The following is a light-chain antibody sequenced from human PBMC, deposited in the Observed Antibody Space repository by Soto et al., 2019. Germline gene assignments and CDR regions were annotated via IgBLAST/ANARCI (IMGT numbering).Light chain of an antibody. Sequence: DIQMTQSPSTLSGSVGDRVTITCRASQSINSRLAWYQQKPGKAPNLLIYKASSLESGVPSRFSGSGSGTEFTLTISSLQPDDFATYYCQQYNNYWTFGQGTKVEIK. V-gene: IGKV1-5*03. CDR2: KAS. CDR3: QQYNNYWT. CDR1: QSINSR. J-gene: IGKJ1*01.